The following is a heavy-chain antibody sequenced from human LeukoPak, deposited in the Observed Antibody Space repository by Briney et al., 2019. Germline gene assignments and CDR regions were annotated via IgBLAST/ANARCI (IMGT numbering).Heavy chain of an antibody. J-gene: IGHJ4*02. Sequence: GGSLRLSCAASGFTFSSYGMHWVRQAPGKGLEWVTFIRSDGSNKYYADSVKGRFTISRDISKNTLYLQMNSLRAEDTAVYYCARGIDNWGQGTLVTVSS. V-gene: IGHV3-30*02. CDR1: GFTFSSYG. CDR2: IRSDGSNK. CDR3: ARGIDN.